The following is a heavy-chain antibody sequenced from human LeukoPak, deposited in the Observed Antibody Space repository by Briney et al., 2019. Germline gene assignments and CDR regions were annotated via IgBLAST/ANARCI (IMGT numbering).Heavy chain of an antibody. V-gene: IGHV3-23*01. CDR3: AKRGVVIRVILVGFHKEAYYFDS. CDR2: ISDRGSRT. J-gene: IGHJ4*02. D-gene: IGHD3-22*01. Sequence: RGSLRLSCAVSGITLSNYGMSWVRQAPGKGLEWVAGISDRGSRTNYADSVKGRFTISTDHPKNTLYLQMNSLRAEDTAVYFCAKRGVVIRVILVGFHKEAYYFDSWGQGALVTVSS. CDR1: GITLSNYG.